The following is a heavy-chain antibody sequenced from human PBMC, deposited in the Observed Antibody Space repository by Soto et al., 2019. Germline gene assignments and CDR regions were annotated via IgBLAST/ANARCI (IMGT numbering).Heavy chain of an antibody. J-gene: IGHJ4*02. CDR1: GGSFSSSNYY. V-gene: IGHV4-39*01. CDR2: IFYGGGSGVA. D-gene: IGHD4-17*01. Sequence: PSETLSLTGTVSGGSFSSSNYYWGWIRQPPGKGLEWIGNIFYGGGSGVAYYSPSLKSRVTISVDTSKNQFSLNMRSLTAADTAVYFCARRGGGDSLFDSWGQGKLVTVSS. CDR3: ARRGGGDSLFDS.